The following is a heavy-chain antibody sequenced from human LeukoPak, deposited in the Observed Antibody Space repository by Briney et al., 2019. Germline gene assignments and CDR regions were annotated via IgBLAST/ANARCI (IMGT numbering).Heavy chain of an antibody. D-gene: IGHD3-10*01. CDR1: GGSISSYY. CDR2: VYYSAST. J-gene: IGHJ4*02. V-gene: IGHV4-59*01. CDR3: ARDPYGPEDY. Sequence: PSETLSLTCTVSGGSISSYYWSWIRQPPGNGLEWIGYVYYSASTNYNPSLKSRVTISVDTSKNQFSLKLSSVTAADTAVYYCARDPYGPEDYWGQGTLVTVSS.